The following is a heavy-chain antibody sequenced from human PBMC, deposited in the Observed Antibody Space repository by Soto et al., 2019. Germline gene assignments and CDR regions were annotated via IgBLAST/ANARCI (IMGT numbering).Heavy chain of an antibody. J-gene: IGHJ6*02. Sequence: GGSLRLSCAASGFTFSSYAMHWVRQAPGKGLEWVAVISYDGSNKYYADSVKGRFTISRDNSKNTLYLQMNSLRAEDTAVYYCARADIVLMVYEGGMDVWGQGTTVTVSS. V-gene: IGHV3-30-3*01. D-gene: IGHD2-8*01. CDR3: ARADIVLMVYEGGMDV. CDR2: ISYDGSNK. CDR1: GFTFSSYA.